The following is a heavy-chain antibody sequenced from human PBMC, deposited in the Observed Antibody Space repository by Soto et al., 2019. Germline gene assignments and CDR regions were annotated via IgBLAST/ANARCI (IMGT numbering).Heavy chain of an antibody. J-gene: IGHJ4*02. Sequence: ASVKVSCKASGYTFTSYYMHWVRQAPGQGLEWMGWINPNSGSTNYAQKFQGWVTMTRDTSISTAYMELSRLRSDDTAVYYCARGGIVVVPAPHLFDYWGQGTLVTVSS. D-gene: IGHD2-2*01. CDR2: INPNSGST. CDR3: ARGGIVVVPAPHLFDY. CDR1: GYTFTSYY. V-gene: IGHV1-2*04.